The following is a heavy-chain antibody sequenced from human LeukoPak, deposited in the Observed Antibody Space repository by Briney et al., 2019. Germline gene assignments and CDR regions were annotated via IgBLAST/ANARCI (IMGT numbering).Heavy chain of an antibody. CDR2: ISSSSSYI. CDR1: GFTFSSYS. D-gene: IGHD4-4*01. CDR3: AREPTVNGDAFDI. V-gene: IGHV3-21*01. J-gene: IGHJ3*02. Sequence: PGGSLRLSCAASGFTFSSYSMNWVRQAPGKGLEWVSSISSSSSYIYYADPVKGRFTISRDNAKNSLYLQMNSLRAEDTAVYYCAREPTVNGDAFDIWGQGTMVTVSS.